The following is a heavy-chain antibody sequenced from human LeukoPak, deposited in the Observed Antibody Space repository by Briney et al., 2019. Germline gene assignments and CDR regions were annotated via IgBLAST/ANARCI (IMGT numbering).Heavy chain of an antibody. V-gene: IGHV1-2*06. J-gene: IGHJ4*02. CDR2: LNPNTGHA. CDR1: AYDFTGYH. Sequence: ASVKVSCKVVAYDFTGYHIHWVRLAPGQGPEWMGRLNPNTGHAVYAFKFQGRVTITRDTSSSTAYMEVTRLTSDDTALYYCAKDRDGADRIILWGQGTLVAVSS. CDR3: AKDRDGADRIIL. D-gene: IGHD5-24*01.